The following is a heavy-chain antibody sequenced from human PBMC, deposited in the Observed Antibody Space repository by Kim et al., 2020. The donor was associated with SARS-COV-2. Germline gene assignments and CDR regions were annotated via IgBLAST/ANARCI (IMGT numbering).Heavy chain of an antibody. Sequence: SQTLSLTCAISGDSVSSNNAAWNWIRQSPSRGLEWLGRTYYRSKWYNDYAVSVNSRITINPDTSKNQFSLLLNSVTPEDTAVYYCARDRWDGPPYFFDYWGQGTLVTVSS. CDR2: TYYRSKWYN. CDR3: ARDRWDGPPYFFDY. CDR1: GDSVSSNNAA. J-gene: IGHJ4*02. D-gene: IGHD1-26*01. V-gene: IGHV6-1*01.